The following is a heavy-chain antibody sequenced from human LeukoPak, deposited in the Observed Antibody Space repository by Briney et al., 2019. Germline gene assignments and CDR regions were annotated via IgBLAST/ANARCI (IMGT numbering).Heavy chain of an antibody. Sequence: SVNVSFKASGGTFSSYAISWVRQAPGQGLEWMGGIIPIFGTANYAQKFQGRVTITADESTSTAYMELSSLRSEDTAVYYCARSIVVVPAAMWHGMDVWGKGTTVTVSS. J-gene: IGHJ6*04. D-gene: IGHD2-2*01. CDR2: IIPIFGTA. CDR1: GGTFSSYA. V-gene: IGHV1-69*01. CDR3: ARSIVVVPAAMWHGMDV.